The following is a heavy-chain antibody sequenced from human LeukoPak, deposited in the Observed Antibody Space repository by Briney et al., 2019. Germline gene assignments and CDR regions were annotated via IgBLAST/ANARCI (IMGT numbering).Heavy chain of an antibody. D-gene: IGHD4-17*01. J-gene: IGHJ5*02. V-gene: IGHV1-69*05. CDR2: IMPLFGTA. CDR1: GGAFNNSA. CDR3: ARDVHGDYGSGWFDP. Sequence: SVKVSCKTSGGAFNNSAISWVRLAPGQGLEWLGGIMPLFGTAGYAQKFQGRVTITKDESTRTVYLELTSLTSDDTAVYYCARDVHGDYGSGWFDPWGQGTLVSVSS.